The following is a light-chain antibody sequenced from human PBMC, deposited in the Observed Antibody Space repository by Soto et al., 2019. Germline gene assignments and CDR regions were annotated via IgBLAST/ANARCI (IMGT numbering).Light chain of an antibody. V-gene: IGLV2-14*02. J-gene: IGLJ1*01. CDR3: QSYDSSLSGYV. CDR2: DVS. Sequence: QSALTQPASVSGSRGQSITSSCTGTSDDVGGYNLVSWFQQLPGKAPKLMIHDVSKRPSGVSNRFSGSKSGTSASLAITGLQAEDEADYYCQSYDSSLSGYVFGTGTKVTVL. CDR1: SDDVGGYNL.